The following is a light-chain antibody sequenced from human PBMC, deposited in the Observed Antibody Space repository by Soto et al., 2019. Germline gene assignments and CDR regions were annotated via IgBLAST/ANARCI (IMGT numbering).Light chain of an antibody. V-gene: IGLV2-14*01. CDR3: SSYTSSSTLYV. J-gene: IGLJ1*01. CDR2: EVS. Sequence: QSVLTQPASVSGSPGQSIPISCTGTSSDVGGYNYVSWYQQHPGKAPKLMIYEVSNRPSGVSNRFSGSKSGNTASLTISGLQAEDEADYYCSSYTSSSTLYVFGTGTKGTVL. CDR1: SSDVGGYNY.